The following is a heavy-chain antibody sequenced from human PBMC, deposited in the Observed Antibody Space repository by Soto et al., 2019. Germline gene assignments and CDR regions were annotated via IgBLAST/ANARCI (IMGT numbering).Heavy chain of an antibody. V-gene: IGHV3-74*03. CDR2: INEDGSTT. J-gene: IGHJ4*02. CDR1: GFLFSMYL. CDR3: TRGPRPSSSGTGAY. D-gene: IGHD1-26*01. Sequence: PVGSLILSCESSGFLFSMYLMHLVRPVPGKRPVWLARINEDGSTTTYADYVTGRFTISRDNDKNTLYLQLDSLRVEDSALYYCTRGPRPSSSGTGAYWGQGSLVTFSS.